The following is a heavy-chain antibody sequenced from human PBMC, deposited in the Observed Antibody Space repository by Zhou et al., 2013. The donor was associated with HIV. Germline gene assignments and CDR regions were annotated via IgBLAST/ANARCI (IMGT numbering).Heavy chain of an antibody. CDR3: TRRDCSGTSCYCGGI. V-gene: IGHV1-18*01. J-gene: IGHJ4*02. CDR1: GYTFTNYG. CDR2: ISAYNGNT. Sequence: QVQLVQSGAEVKKPGASVKVSCKASGYTFTNYGISWVRQAPGQGLEWMGWISAYNGNTNYAQKLQGRVTMTTDTSTSTAYMELRSLRSDDTAVYYCTRRDCSGTSCYCGGIWGQGTLVTVSS. D-gene: IGHD2-2*01.